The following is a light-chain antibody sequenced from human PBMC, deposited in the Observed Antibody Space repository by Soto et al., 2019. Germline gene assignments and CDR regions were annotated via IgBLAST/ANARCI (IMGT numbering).Light chain of an antibody. Sequence: EIVLTQSPGTLSLYPGETATLSCRASQTIGSTYLAWYQQKPGQAPRLLIFGSSNRATGIPDRFSGSGSGTDFTLTISRLEPEDFAVYYCQHYDSFRTFGQGTKVDIK. CDR3: QHYDSFRT. CDR1: QTIGSTY. J-gene: IGKJ1*01. V-gene: IGKV3-20*01. CDR2: GSS.